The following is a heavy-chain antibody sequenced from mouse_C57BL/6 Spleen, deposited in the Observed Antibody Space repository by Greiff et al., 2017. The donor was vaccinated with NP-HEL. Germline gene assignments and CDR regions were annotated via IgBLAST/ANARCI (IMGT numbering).Heavy chain of an antibody. CDR1: GYTFTSYW. Sequence: QVQLQQPGAELVRPGTSVKLSCKASGYTFTSYWMHWVKQRPGQGLEWIGVIDPSDSYTNYNQKFKGKATLTVDTSSSTAYMQLSSLTSEDSAVYYCARESSGPNYYAMDYWGQGTSVTVSS. D-gene: IGHD3-2*02. V-gene: IGHV1-59*01. CDR3: ARESSGPNYYAMDY. J-gene: IGHJ4*01. CDR2: IDPSDSYT.